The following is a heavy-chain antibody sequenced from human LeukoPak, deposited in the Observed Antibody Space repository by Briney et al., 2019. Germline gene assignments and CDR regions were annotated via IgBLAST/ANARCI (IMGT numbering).Heavy chain of an antibody. D-gene: IGHD3-10*01. V-gene: IGHV3-30-3*01. J-gene: IGHJ4*02. CDR1: GFTFSSYA. Sequence: QPGGSLRLSCAASGFTFSSYAMHWVRQAPGKGLEWVAITSYDGSNKYYADSVKGRFTISRGNSKNTLYLQMNSLRAEDTAVFYCARAYGSGTYYNYFDYWGQGTLVTVSS. CDR2: TSYDGSNK. CDR3: ARAYGSGTYYNYFDY.